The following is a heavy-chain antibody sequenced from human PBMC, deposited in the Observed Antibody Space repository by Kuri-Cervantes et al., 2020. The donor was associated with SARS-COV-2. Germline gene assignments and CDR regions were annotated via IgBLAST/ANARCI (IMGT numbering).Heavy chain of an antibody. J-gene: IGHJ6*02. CDR3: ARDSGIAAAAPYYSYGMDV. D-gene: IGHD6-13*01. CDR1: GYTFTGYY. Sequence: ASVKVSCKASGYTFTGYYMHWVRQAPGQGLEWMGWMNPNSGNTGYAQKFQGRVTMTRKTSISTAYMELRSLRSDDTAVYYCARDSGIAAAAPYYSYGMDVWGQGTTVTDSS. V-gene: IGHV1-8*02. CDR2: MNPNSGNT.